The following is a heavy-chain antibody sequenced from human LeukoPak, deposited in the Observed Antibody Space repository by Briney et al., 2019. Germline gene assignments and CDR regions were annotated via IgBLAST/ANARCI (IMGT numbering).Heavy chain of an antibody. CDR3: ARRGTIAVPVFWFDP. Sequence: GGSLRLSCAASGFIFSSYGMHWVHQAPGKGLEWVAIISYDGSNKYYADSVKGRFTISRDNSKNTLYLQMNSLRAEDTAVYYCARRGTIAVPVFWFDPWGQGTLVIVSS. CDR2: ISYDGSNK. D-gene: IGHD6-19*01. J-gene: IGHJ5*02. CDR1: GFIFSSYG. V-gene: IGHV3-30*03.